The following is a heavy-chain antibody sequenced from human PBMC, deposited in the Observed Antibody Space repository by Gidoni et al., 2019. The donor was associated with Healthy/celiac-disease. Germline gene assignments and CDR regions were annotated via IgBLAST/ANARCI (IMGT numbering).Heavy chain of an antibody. D-gene: IGHD5-12*01. CDR2: ISLDGGST. Sequence: EVQLVESGGVVVQPGGSLRLSCAASGFTFDDYTMPWVRQAPGKGLEWVSLISLDGGSTYYADSVKGRFTISRDNSKNSLYLQMNSLRTEDTALYYCAKDISASGYDSHWGQGTLVTVSS. J-gene: IGHJ4*02. CDR3: AKDISASGYDSH. V-gene: IGHV3-43*01. CDR1: GFTFDDYT.